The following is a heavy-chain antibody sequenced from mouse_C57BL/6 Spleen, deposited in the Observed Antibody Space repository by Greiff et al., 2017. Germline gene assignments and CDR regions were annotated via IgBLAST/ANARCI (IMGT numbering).Heavy chain of an antibody. J-gene: IGHJ2*01. D-gene: IGHD1-1*01. CDR1: GYTFTSYG. V-gene: IGHV1-81*01. CDR2: IYPRSGNT. Sequence: QVQLQQSGAELARPGASVKLSCKASGYTFTSYGISWVKQRTGQGLEWIGEIYPRSGNTYYNEKFKGKATLTADKSSSTAYMELRSLTSEDSAVYVCGYYYGSSYVYFDYWGQGTTLTVSS. CDR3: GYYYGSSYVYFDY.